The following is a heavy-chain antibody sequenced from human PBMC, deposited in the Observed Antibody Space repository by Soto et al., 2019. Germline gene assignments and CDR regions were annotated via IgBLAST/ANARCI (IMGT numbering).Heavy chain of an antibody. CDR1: GFTFRSHG. Sequence: QVQLVESGGGVVQPGTSLRLSCAASGFTFRSHGMHWVRQVPGKGLEWVAAISNDGRSKYYADSVKGRFSISRDNSENTMYLKANSLRVEDKAMYCCPKQYEFGGLEDYWGQGSVGTFAS. J-gene: IGHJ4*02. V-gene: IGHV3-30*18. CDR2: ISNDGRSK. CDR3: PKQYEFGGLEDY. D-gene: IGHD3-16*01.